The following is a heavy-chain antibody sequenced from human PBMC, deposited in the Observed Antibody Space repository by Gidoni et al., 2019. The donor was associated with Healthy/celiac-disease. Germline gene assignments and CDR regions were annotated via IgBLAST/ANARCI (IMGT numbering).Heavy chain of an antibody. Sequence: EVQLLSSGGGLVQPGGSLRLSCAASGFHFSSYAMGWVRQAPGKGLECVSAISGSGGSTYYADSVKGRFTISRDNYKNTLYLQMNSRRAEDTAVYYGAKVVRFLEWLAYFDYWGQGTLVTVSS. CDR1: GFHFSSYA. V-gene: IGHV3-23*01. CDR3: AKVVRFLEWLAYFDY. CDR2: ISGSGGST. J-gene: IGHJ4*02. D-gene: IGHD3-3*01.